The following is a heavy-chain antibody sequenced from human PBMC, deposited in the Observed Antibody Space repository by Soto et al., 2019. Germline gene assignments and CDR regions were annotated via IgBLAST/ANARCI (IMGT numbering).Heavy chain of an antibody. CDR1: GGTFSSYP. CDR3: ARDKRIAVAGTPYYYYGMDV. D-gene: IGHD6-19*01. CDR2: IIPILGIA. Sequence: QVQLVQSGAEVKKPGSSVKVSCKASGGTFSSYPISWVRQAPGQGLEWMGRIIPILGIANYAQKFQGRVTITADKSTSTAYMELSSLRSEDTAVYYCARDKRIAVAGTPYYYYGMDVWGQGTTVTVSS. J-gene: IGHJ6*02. V-gene: IGHV1-69*04.